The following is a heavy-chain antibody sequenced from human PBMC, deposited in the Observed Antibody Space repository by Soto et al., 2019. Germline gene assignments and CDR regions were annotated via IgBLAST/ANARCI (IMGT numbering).Heavy chain of an antibody. CDR3: AKDRWYSSGWYNYYGMDV. CDR1: GFTFSTYA. Sequence: EVQLLDSGGGLVQPGGSLRLSCAASGFTFSTYAMTWVRQAPGKGLERVSAISDTGGSTYYADSVKGRFTISRDNSKNTLYLQMNSLKAEDTAVYYCAKDRWYSSGWYNYYGMDVWGQGTTVTVSS. V-gene: IGHV3-23*01. D-gene: IGHD6-19*01. J-gene: IGHJ6*02. CDR2: ISDTGGST.